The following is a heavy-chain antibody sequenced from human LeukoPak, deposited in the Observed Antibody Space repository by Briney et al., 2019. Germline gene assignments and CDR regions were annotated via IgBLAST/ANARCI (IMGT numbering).Heavy chain of an antibody. V-gene: IGHV3-48*02. J-gene: IGHJ4*02. CDR3: ATIRAVASRSYFDY. CDR1: GFIFSSYS. Sequence: GGSLRLSCAASGFIFSSYSMNWVRQAPGKGLEWVSYISTSSNTIYYVDSVKGRFTISRDNAKNSLYLQMNSLRDEDTAVYYCATIRAVASRSYFDYWGQGTLVTVSS. CDR2: ISTSSNTI. D-gene: IGHD6-19*01.